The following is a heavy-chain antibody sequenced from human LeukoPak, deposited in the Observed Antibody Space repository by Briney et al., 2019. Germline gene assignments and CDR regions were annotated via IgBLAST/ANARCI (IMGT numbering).Heavy chain of an antibody. D-gene: IGHD2-2*01. CDR2: ISSGGSPT. V-gene: IGHV3-48*01. CDR1: GFTFSSYS. Sequence: GGSLRLSCAASGFTFSSYSMNWVRQAPGKGLEWISYISSGGSPTYYADSVKGRFVISRDKAKNSLYLQMNSLRAEDTAVYYCAREYCSSTSCLYDYWGQGTLVTVSS. CDR3: AREYCSSTSCLYDY. J-gene: IGHJ4*02.